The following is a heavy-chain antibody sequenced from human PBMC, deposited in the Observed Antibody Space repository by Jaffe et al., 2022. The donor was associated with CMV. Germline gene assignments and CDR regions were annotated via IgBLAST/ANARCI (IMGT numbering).Heavy chain of an antibody. J-gene: IGHJ6*03. CDR1: GFSLSTSGMC. V-gene: IGHV2-70*15. CDR3: ARIIRVAAAGTEDYYYYYMDV. CDR2: IDWDDDK. Sequence: QVTLRESGPALVKPTQTLTLTCTFSGFSLSTSGMCVSWIRQPPGKALEWLARIDWDDDKYYSTSLKTRLTISKDTSKNQVVLTMTNMDPVDTATYYCARIIRVAAAGTEDYYYYYMDVWGKGTTVTVSS. D-gene: IGHD6-13*01.